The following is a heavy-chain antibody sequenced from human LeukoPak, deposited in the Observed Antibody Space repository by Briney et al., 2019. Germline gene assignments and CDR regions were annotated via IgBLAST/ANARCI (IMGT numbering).Heavy chain of an antibody. CDR2: ISASGTDT. V-gene: IGHV3-23*01. CDR3: AKDQTAAVGQLDY. CDR1: GLSFSNYA. Sequence: GGSLRLSCTASGLSFSNYAMTWVRQAPGKGLEWASVISASGTDTYYADSVKGRFTISRVNSQNTLYLHMNSLRAEDTAVYYCAKDQTAAVGQLDYWGQGTVVTVSS. D-gene: IGHD6-13*01. J-gene: IGHJ4*02.